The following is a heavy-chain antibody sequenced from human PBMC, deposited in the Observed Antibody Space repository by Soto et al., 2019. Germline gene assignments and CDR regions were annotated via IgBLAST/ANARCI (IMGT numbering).Heavy chain of an antibody. J-gene: IGHJ4*02. CDR3: ARVSANYDSSGYYYGGVTHVDY. V-gene: IGHV5-51*01. Sequence: GESLKISCKGSGYSFTSYWIGWVRQMRGKGLEWMGIIYPGDSDTRYSPSFQGQVTISADKSISTAYLQWSSLKASDTAMYYCARVSANYDSSGYYYGGVTHVDYWGQGTLVTVSS. CDR2: IYPGDSDT. D-gene: IGHD3-22*01. CDR1: GYSFTSYW.